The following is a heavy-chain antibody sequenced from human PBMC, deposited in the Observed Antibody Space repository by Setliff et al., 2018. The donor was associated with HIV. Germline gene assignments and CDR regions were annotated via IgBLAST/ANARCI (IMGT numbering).Heavy chain of an antibody. CDR1: GYSISSSYW. Sequence: SETLSLTCAVSGYSISSSYWWGWIRQSPGKGLEWIGNIGYIYNGGSTYYNPSLKSRVTMSVDTSKNQFSLKLSSVAAVDPAVYYCARTAIWFDEADWYFDLWGRGTLVTVSS. D-gene: IGHD3-10*01. V-gene: IGHV4-28*01. CDR3: ARTAIWFDEADWYFDL. CDR2: IYNGGST. J-gene: IGHJ2*01.